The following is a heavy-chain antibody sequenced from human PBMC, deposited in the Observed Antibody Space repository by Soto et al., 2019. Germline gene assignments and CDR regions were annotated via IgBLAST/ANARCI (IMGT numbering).Heavy chain of an antibody. CDR2: IKPDGSAT. J-gene: IGHJ4*02. CDR1: GFTFGSYW. CDR3: ARAGYCGPGCYYYFDY. Sequence: EVQLVESGGGLVQPGGSLRLSCAVSGFTFGSYWMNWVRLIPGKGLEWVAYIKPDGSATYYVDSVTGRFTISGDNAKNSLYLKMNSLRVEDTSVYYCARAGYCGPGCYYYFDYWGQGTLVTVSS. V-gene: IGHV3-7*01. D-gene: IGHD2-21*02.